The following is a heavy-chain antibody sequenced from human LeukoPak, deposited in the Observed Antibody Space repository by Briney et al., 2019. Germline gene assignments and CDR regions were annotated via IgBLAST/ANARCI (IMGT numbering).Heavy chain of an antibody. CDR1: GGSISSSSYY. Sequence: SETLSLTCTVSGGSISSSSYYWSWIRQPPGKGLEWIGEINHSGSTNYNPSLKSRVTISVDTSKNQFSLKLSSVTAADTAVYYCARGRLRVSNWFDPWGQGTLVTVSS. CDR3: ARGRLRVSNWFDP. D-gene: IGHD4-17*01. J-gene: IGHJ5*02. V-gene: IGHV4-39*07. CDR2: INHSGST.